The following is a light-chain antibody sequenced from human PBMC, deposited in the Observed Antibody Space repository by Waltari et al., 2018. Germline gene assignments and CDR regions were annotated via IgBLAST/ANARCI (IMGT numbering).Light chain of an antibody. CDR1: SSNIGSNT. Sequence: QSVLTQPPSASGTPGQGVTISCSGISSNIGSNTVNWYQQFPGTAPKLLIHSNNQRPSGVPDRFSGSKSGTSASLAISGLQSEDEADYYCAAWDDSLNGPGYVFGTGTKVTVL. CDR3: AAWDDSLNGPGYV. V-gene: IGLV1-44*01. J-gene: IGLJ1*01. CDR2: SNN.